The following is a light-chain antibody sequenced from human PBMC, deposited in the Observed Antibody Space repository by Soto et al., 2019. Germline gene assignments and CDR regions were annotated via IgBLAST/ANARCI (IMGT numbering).Light chain of an antibody. CDR2: AAS. V-gene: IGKV1-39*01. CDR1: QSISSY. CDR3: QQSYSTPQNT. J-gene: IGKJ2*01. Sequence: DIQMTQSPSSLSASVGDRVTITCRASQSISSYLNWYQQKPGKAPKLLIYAASSLQSGVPSRFSGSGSGTHFTLTISSLQPEDFATYYGQQSYSTPQNTFGQGTKLEIK.